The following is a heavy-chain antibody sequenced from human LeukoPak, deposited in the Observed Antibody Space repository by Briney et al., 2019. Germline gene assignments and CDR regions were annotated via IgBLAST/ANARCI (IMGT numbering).Heavy chain of an antibody. J-gene: IGHJ5*02. CDR2: ISSSSAYI. CDR1: GFTFSTHT. D-gene: IGHD2-2*01. CDR3: ARGKYQLLSYWFDP. Sequence: GGPLRLSCAGAGFTFSTHTINWGRQAPGKGLEWVSSISSSSAYIYYADSVKGRFTISRDNAKNSLYLQMNSLRAEDTAVYYCARGKYQLLSYWFDPWGQGTLVTVSS. V-gene: IGHV3-21*01.